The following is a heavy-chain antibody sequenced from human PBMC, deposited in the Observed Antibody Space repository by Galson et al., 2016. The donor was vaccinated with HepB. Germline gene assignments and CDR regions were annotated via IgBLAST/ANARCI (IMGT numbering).Heavy chain of an antibody. CDR1: GDSISNGGYY. D-gene: IGHD3-3*01. J-gene: IGHJ4*02. CDR2: IFYSGGT. V-gene: IGHV4-31*03. CDR3: AKDRPEGDFPYYFDS. Sequence: LSLTCTVSGDSISNGGYYWSWTRQHPGKGLEWIGYIFYSGGTYFNPSLESRVTMSVDTFKNQFSLKLTSVTAADAAVYYCAKDRPEGDFPYYFDSWGQGTLVTVSS.